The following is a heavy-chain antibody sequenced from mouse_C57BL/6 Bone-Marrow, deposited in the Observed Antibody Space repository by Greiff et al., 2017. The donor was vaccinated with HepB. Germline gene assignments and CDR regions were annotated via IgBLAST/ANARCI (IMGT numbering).Heavy chain of an antibody. CDR1: GFTFSDYG. CDR2: ISSGSSTN. V-gene: IGHV5-17*01. D-gene: IGHD1-1*01. CDR3: ARDYGSRYFYFEY. Sequence: EVQGVESGGGLVKPGGSLKLSCAASGFTFSDYGMHWVRQAPEKGLEWVAYISSGSSTNYYADTVKGRFTISRDNAKNTLFLQMTSLRSEDTAMYDRARDYGSRYFYFEYWGQGTTLTVSS. J-gene: IGHJ2*01.